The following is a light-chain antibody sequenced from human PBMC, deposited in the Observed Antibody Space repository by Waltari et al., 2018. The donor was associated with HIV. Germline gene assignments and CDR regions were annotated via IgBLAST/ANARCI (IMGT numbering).Light chain of an antibody. CDR1: TSDVGGYAF. CDR2: DVT. Sequence: QSALTQPASVSGSPGQSITISCTGTTSDVGGYAFVSWFQQHPGKAPHLLIYDVTSRPSGTSDRFSGSKSGATASLTISGLQAEDEADYYCSSYATNTTVIFGGGTKVTVL. J-gene: IGLJ2*01. V-gene: IGLV2-14*03. CDR3: SSYATNTTVI.